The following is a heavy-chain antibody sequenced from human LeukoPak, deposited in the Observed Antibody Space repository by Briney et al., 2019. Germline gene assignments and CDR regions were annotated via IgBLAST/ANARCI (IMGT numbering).Heavy chain of an antibody. Sequence: GRSLRLSCAASGFTFDDYAMHWVRQAPGEGLEWVSGISWNSGSIGYADSVKGRFTISRDNAKNSLYLQMNSLRAEDTALYYCAKGGIAVTWGQGTLVTVSS. D-gene: IGHD6-19*01. CDR1: GFTFDDYA. V-gene: IGHV3-9*01. CDR2: ISWNSGSI. J-gene: IGHJ5*02. CDR3: AKGGIAVT.